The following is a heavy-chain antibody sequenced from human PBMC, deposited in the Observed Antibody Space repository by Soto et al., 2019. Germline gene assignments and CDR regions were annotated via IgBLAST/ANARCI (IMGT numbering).Heavy chain of an antibody. CDR1: GYTFTSYG. Sequence: QVQLVQSGAEVKKPGASVKVSCKASGYTFTSYGISWVRQAPGQGLEWMGWISAYNGNTNYAQKLQGRVTMTTDTSTSTAYMELRSLRSDDTAVYYCXXXXXXXSGNYYYYGMDVWGQGTTVTVSS. CDR2: ISAYNGNT. D-gene: IGHD3-10*01. CDR3: XXXXXXXSGNYYYYGMDV. V-gene: IGHV1-18*01. J-gene: IGHJ6*02.